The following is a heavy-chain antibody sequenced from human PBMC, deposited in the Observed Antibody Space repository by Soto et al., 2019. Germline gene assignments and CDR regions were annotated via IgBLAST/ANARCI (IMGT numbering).Heavy chain of an antibody. V-gene: IGHV4-4*02. CDR2: IYHSGSI. CDR1: SGSISSTNW. D-gene: IGHD2-2*01. Sequence: PSETLSLTCAVSSGSISSTNWWSWVRQSPGKGLEWIGEIYHSGSINYNPSLKSRVTMSVDKSKNQFSLKLSSVTAEDTAVYYCARDCSSSSCYGRAFDVWGQGTMVTVS. J-gene: IGHJ3*01. CDR3: ARDCSSSSCYGRAFDV.